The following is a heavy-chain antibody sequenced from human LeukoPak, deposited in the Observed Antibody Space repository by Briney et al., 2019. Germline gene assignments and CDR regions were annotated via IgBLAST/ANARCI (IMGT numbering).Heavy chain of an antibody. CDR1: GFIFSSYG. J-gene: IGHJ5*02. V-gene: IGHV3-33*01. CDR2: IWYDGSSK. CDR3: ARGLRYFDWSQNWFDP. D-gene: IGHD3-9*01. Sequence: PGGSLRLSCAASGFIFSSYGMHWVRQAPGKGLEWVAIIWYDGSSKYYADSVKGRLTISRDNSKNTLYLQMNSLRAEDTAVYYCARGLRYFDWSQNWFDPWGQGTLVTVSS.